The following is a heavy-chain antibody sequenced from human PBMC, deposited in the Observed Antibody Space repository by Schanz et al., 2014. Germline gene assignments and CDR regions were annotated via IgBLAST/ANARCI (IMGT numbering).Heavy chain of an antibody. CDR1: EYSFTSYS. CDR3: AKQIHYDILTVTRN. V-gene: IGHV1-3*01. CDR2: ISVYTGNT. J-gene: IGHJ4*02. D-gene: IGHD3-9*01. Sequence: QVHLVQSGAEVKRPGASVKVSCKASEYSFTSYSMHWVRQAPGQRLEWMGWISVYTGNTKYGQKVQGRVTMTTDTSTNTAYMELRSLRSDDTAVYYCAKQIHYDILTVTRNWGQGTLVTVSS.